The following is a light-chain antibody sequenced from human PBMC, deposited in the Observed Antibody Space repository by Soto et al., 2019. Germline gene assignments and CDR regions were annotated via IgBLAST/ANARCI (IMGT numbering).Light chain of an antibody. J-gene: IGKJ1*01. CDR3: QQYGRSPRT. V-gene: IGKV3-20*01. CDR2: GAS. Sequence: EIVLTQSPGTLSLSPGERATLSCRASQSVSNSYIAWYQQRPGQAPRLLIYGASSRATGIPDRFTGSGSGTEFTLSITRLEPEDFAVYYCQQYGRSPRTFGQGTKVEIK. CDR1: QSVSNSY.